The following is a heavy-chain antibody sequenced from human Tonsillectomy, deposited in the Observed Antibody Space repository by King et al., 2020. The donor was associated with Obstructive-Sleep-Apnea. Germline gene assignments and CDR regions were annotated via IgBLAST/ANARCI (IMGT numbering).Heavy chain of an antibody. D-gene: IGHD3-3*01. V-gene: IGHV3-23*04. CDR1: GFTFSNYA. CDR3: AKEVLKGVVSAVPDY. J-gene: IGHJ4*02. Sequence: VQLVESGGGLVQPGGSLRLSCAASGFTFSNYAMSWVRQAPGKGLEWVSAISGSGGSTYYADSVKGRFTFSRDNSKNTLFLQMNSLRAEDTAVYYFAKEVLKGVVSAVPDYWGQGTLVTVSS. CDR2: ISGSGGST.